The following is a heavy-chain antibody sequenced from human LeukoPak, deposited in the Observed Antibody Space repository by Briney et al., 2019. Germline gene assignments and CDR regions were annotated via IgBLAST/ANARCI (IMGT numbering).Heavy chain of an antibody. J-gene: IGHJ3*02. V-gene: IGHV3-11*01. Sequence: GGSLRLSCAASGFTFSDYYMSWIRQAPGKGVEWVSYISSSGSTVYYADSVKGGFTISRDNAKNSLYLQMNSLRAEDTAVYYCARGSGYYGSGSSDDAFDIWGQGTMVTVSS. CDR1: GFTFSDYY. CDR2: ISSSGSTV. CDR3: ARGSGYYGSGSSDDAFDI. D-gene: IGHD3-10*01.